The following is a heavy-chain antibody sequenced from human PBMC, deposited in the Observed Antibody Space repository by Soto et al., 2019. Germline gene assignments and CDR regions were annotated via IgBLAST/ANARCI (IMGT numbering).Heavy chain of an antibody. J-gene: IGHJ4*02. CDR1: GCTFSSYS. Sequence: VGTLRRSWAASGCTFSSYSMNWVRQVPGKGLEWVSSISSTTNYIYYADSMKGRFTVSRDNAKNSVYLDMNSLSAEDTAVYYCARESEDLTSNFDYWGQGTLVPVSS. CDR2: ISSTTNYI. CDR3: ARESEDLTSNFDY. V-gene: IGHV3-21*01.